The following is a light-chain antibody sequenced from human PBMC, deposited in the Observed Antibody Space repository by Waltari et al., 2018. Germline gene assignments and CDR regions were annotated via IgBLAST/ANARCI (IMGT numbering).Light chain of an antibody. CDR3: SSYTSSSTLS. CDR1: SSAVGGYNY. J-gene: IGLJ3*02. Sequence: QSALTQPASVSGSPGPSITISCTGPSSAVGGYNYASWYQQHPGKAPNLMIYEVSNRPSGVSNRFSGSKSGNTASLTISGLQAEDEADYYCSSYTSSSTLSFGGGTKLTVL. V-gene: IGLV2-14*01. CDR2: EVS.